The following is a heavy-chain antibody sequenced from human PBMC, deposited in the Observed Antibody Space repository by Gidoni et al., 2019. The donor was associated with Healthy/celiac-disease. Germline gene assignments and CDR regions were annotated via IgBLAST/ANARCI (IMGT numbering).Heavy chain of an antibody. CDR1: GFTFSNAW. Sequence: EVQLVESGGGLVKPGGSLRLSCAASGFTFSNAWMSWVRKAPGKGLEWVGRIKSKTDGGTTDYAAPVKGRFTISRDDSKNTLYLQMNSLKTEDTAVYYCTTRGGSEYYYDSSVYLYGMDVWGQGTTVTVSS. CDR3: TTRGGSEYYYDSSVYLYGMDV. J-gene: IGHJ6*02. V-gene: IGHV3-15*01. CDR2: IKSKTDGGTT. D-gene: IGHD3-22*01.